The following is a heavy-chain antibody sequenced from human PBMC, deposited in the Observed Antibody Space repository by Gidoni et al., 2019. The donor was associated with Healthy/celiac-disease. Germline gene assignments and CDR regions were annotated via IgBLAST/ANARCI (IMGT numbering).Heavy chain of an antibody. CDR2: INPSGCST. V-gene: IGHV1-46*03. J-gene: IGHJ4*02. Sequence: QVQLVQSGAEVKKPGASVKVSCKASGYNFTSYYIHWVRQAPGQGLEWMGIINPSGCSTSYEQKFQGRVTMTRDTSTSTVYMELSSLRSEDTAVYYCARIGDYIWGTQGSGDYWGQGTLVTVSS. D-gene: IGHD3-16*01. CDR1: GYNFTSYY. CDR3: ARIGDYIWGTQGSGDY.